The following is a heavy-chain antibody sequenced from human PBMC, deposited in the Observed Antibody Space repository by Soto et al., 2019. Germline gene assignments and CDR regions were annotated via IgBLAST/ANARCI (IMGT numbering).Heavy chain of an antibody. Sequence: LRLSYAASGXNFITYAMYWVRQAPGKGLEWVALISYDGTNKYYADSVEGRFSISRDNSKNTLYLQMNSLRTEDTAVYFCARDRYYFGSGSESDGMDVWGQGTTVTVSS. V-gene: IGHV3-30-3*01. D-gene: IGHD3-10*01. CDR3: ARDRYYFGSGSESDGMDV. CDR1: GXNFITYA. CDR2: ISYDGTNK. J-gene: IGHJ6*02.